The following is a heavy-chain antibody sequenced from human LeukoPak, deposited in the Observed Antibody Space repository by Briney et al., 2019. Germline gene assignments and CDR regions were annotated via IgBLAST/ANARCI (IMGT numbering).Heavy chain of an antibody. D-gene: IGHD3-16*01. CDR2: IYHSGST. V-gene: IGHV4-38-2*02. Sequence: SETLSLTCTVSGYSISSGYYWGWIRQPPGKGLEWIGSIYHSGSTYYNPSLKSRVTISVDTSKNQFSLKLSSVTAADTAVYYCARGRMITFGGVDDAFDIWGQGTMVTVSS. CDR1: GYSISSGYY. CDR3: ARGRMITFGGVDDAFDI. J-gene: IGHJ3*02.